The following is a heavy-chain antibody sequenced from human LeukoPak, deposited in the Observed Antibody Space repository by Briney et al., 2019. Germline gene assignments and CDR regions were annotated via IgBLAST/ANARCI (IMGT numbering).Heavy chain of an antibody. CDR3: ARDKVVGPTKFDS. CDR2: IYSGGST. Sequence: GGSLRLSCAAPGFTVSSNYMSWVRQAPGKGLEWVSVIYSGGSTYYADSVKGRFTISRDNSKNTLYLQMNSLRAEDTAVYYCARDKVVGPTKFDSWGQGTLVTVSS. V-gene: IGHV3-66*01. D-gene: IGHD1-26*01. J-gene: IGHJ5*01. CDR1: GFTVSSNY.